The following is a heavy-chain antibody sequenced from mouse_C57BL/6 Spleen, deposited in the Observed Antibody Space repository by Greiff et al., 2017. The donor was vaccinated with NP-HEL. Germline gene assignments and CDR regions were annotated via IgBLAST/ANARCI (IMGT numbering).Heavy chain of an antibody. CDR3: ARRKMTGTRAMDY. CDR1: GFTFSDYG. D-gene: IGHD4-1*01. CDR2: ISSGSSTI. V-gene: IGHV5-17*01. J-gene: IGHJ4*01. Sequence: EVKLMESGGGLVKPGGSLKLSCAASGFTFSDYGMHWVRQAPEKGLEWVAYISSGSSTIYYADTVKGRFTISRDNAKNTLFLQMTSLRSEDTAMYYCARRKMTGTRAMDYWGQGTSVTVSS.